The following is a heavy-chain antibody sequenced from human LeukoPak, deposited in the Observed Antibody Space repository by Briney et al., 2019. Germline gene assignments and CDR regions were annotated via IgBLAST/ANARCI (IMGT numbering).Heavy chain of an antibody. CDR3: AKDRGYYDSSGYFNWYFDL. CDR2: ISGSGGST. Sequence: GGSLRLSCAASGFTFSSYGMSWVRQAPGKGLEWVSAISGSGGSTYYADSVKGRFTISRDNSKNTLYLQMNSLRAEDTAVYYCAKDRGYYDSSGYFNWYFDLWGRGTLVTVSS. D-gene: IGHD3-22*01. J-gene: IGHJ2*01. V-gene: IGHV3-23*01. CDR1: GFTFSSYG.